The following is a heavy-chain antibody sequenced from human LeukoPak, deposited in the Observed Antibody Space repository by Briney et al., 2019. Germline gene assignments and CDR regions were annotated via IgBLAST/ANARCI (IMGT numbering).Heavy chain of an antibody. V-gene: IGHV3-15*01. CDR1: GFTFSNAW. CDR2: IKSKTDGGTT. Sequence: GGSLRLSCAASGFTFSNAWMSWVRQAPGKGLEWVGRIKSKTDGGTTDYAAPVKGRFTISRDDSKNTLYLQMNSLKTEDTAVYYCARDIGWVSSGSYHPAFDIWGQGTMVTVSS. J-gene: IGHJ3*02. CDR3: ARDIGWVSSGSYHPAFDI. D-gene: IGHD1-26*01.